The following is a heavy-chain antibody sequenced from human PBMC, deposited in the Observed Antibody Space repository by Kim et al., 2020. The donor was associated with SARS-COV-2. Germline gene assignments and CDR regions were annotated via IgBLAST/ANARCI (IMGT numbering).Heavy chain of an antibody. CDR3: AADRGGAPFDI. D-gene: IGHD3-16*01. V-gene: IGHV3-33*01. Sequence: YAAPVQGRVTVSRDNSRNTVSLLMTSLRVEDTGVYYCAADRGGAPFDIWGQGTVVTVSS. J-gene: IGHJ3*02.